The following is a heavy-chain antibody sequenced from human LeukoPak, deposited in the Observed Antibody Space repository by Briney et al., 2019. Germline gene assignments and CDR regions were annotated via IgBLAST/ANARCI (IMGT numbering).Heavy chain of an antibody. V-gene: IGHV5-51*01. J-gene: IGHJ3*02. Sequence: GESLQISCKGSGYSFTSYWIGWVRQMPGKGLEWMGIIYPGDSDTRYSPSFQGQVTISADKSISTAYLQWSSLKASDTAMYYCARIRIYPYYYVGAFDIWGQGTMVTVSS. CDR3: ARIRIYPYYYVGAFDI. D-gene: IGHD3-10*02. CDR1: GYSFTSYW. CDR2: IYPGDSDT.